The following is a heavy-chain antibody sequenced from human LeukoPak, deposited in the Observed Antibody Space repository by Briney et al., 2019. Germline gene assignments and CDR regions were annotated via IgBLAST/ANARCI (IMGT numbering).Heavy chain of an antibody. Sequence: ASVKVSCKASGYTFTSYDFNWVRQATAQRPEWMGWMSPNSGDTGYAQKFQDRVTMTRNTSISTAYMELSSLSSDDTAVYYCARGPPNWGYDYWGPGTLVTVSS. CDR3: ARGPPNWGYDY. J-gene: IGHJ4*02. D-gene: IGHD7-27*01. CDR1: GYTFTSYD. V-gene: IGHV1-8*01. CDR2: MSPNSGDT.